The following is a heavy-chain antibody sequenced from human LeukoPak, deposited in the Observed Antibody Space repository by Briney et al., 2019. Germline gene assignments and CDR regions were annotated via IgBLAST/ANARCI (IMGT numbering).Heavy chain of an antibody. J-gene: IGHJ3*02. D-gene: IGHD1-1*01. CDR1: GASISSYY. CDR2: IYTSANT. Sequence: SETLSHTCNVSGASISSYYWSWIRQPAGKGLEWIGRIYTSANTNYSPSFKSRATISIDRSKNQFSLNLPSVTAADTAVYYCATDRICNDAGHDPFVIWGQGTMVTVSS. V-gene: IGHV4-4*07. CDR3: ATDRICNDAGHDPFVI.